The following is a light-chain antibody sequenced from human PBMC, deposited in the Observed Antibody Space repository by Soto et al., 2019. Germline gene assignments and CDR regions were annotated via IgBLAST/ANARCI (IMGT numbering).Light chain of an antibody. CDR3: QQYNNWPRT. CDR1: QSVSSN. J-gene: IGKJ1*01. CDR2: GAS. Sequence: EIVMTQSPATLSVSPGERATLSCRARQSVSSNLAWYQQKPGQAPRLLIYGASTRATGIPARFSGSGSGTEFNLTISSLQSEDFAVYYCQQYNNWPRTFGQGTKVEIK. V-gene: IGKV3-15*01.